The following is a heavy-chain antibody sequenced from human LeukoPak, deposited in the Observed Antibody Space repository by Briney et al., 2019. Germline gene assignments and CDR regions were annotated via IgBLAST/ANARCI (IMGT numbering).Heavy chain of an antibody. CDR2: ISSSSSYI. V-gene: IGHV3-21*01. CDR1: GFTFSSYA. J-gene: IGHJ6*03. D-gene: IGHD4-11*01. Sequence: PGGSRRLSCAASGFTFSSYAMSWVRQAPGKGLEWVSSISSSSSYIYYADSIKGRFTISRDNAKNSLYLQMNSLRAEDTAVYYCARDGDYSNYYYYYMDVWGKGTTVTVSS. CDR3: ARDGDYSNYYYYYMDV.